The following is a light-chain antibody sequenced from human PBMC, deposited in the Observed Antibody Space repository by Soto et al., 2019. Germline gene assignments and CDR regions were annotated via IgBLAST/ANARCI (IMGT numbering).Light chain of an antibody. CDR1: SSDVGGYNY. CDR3: SSYTSSSTLVV. V-gene: IGLV2-14*01. CDR2: AVS. Sequence: QSVLTQPASVSGSPGQSITIYCTGTSSDVGGYNYVSWYQQYPGKAPKLMIYAVSDRPSGVSNRFSGSKSGNTASLTISGLQAEDEADYYCSSYTSSSTLVVFGGGTKLTVL. J-gene: IGLJ3*02.